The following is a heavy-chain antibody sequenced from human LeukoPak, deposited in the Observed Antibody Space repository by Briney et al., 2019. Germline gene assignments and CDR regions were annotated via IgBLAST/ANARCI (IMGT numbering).Heavy chain of an antibody. Sequence: SGXXQAPGXGGEXMGWGSAYNGKTNYAQKLQGRVTMTTDTSTSTAYMELRSLRSDDTAVYYCARANYDFWSGAWNYYYYGMDVWGQGTTVTVSS. CDR2: GSAYNGKT. CDR3: ARANYDFWSGAWNYYYYGMDV. D-gene: IGHD3-3*01. V-gene: IGHV1-18*01. J-gene: IGHJ6*02.